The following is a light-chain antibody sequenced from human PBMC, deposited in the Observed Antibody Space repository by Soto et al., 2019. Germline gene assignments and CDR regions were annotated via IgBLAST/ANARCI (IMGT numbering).Light chain of an antibody. Sequence: EVLMKQSPDTLYVSPGERVTLSCRASQSVSDNLAWYQQKPGQGPRLLVYRASTRTLGIPARFSGSESGTEFTLTISSLQSEDFAVYYCQQYNSWPITFGQGTRLEIK. V-gene: IGKV3-15*01. CDR3: QQYNSWPIT. CDR2: RAS. CDR1: QSVSDN. J-gene: IGKJ5*01.